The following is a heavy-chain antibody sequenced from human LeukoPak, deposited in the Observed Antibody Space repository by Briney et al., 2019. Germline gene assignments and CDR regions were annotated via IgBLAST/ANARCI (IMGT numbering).Heavy chain of an antibody. V-gene: IGHV4-39*01. D-gene: IGHD2-2*01. CDR3: ARHRIGLLPDEYCSSTSCYDWFDP. Sequence: SETLSLTCTVSGGSISSSSYYWGWIRQPPGKGLEWIGSIYYSGSTYYNPSLKSRVTISVDTSKNQFSLKLSSVTAADTAVYYCARHRIGLLPDEYCSSTSCYDWFDPWGQGTLVTVSS. CDR2: IYYSGST. CDR1: GGSISSSSYY. J-gene: IGHJ5*02.